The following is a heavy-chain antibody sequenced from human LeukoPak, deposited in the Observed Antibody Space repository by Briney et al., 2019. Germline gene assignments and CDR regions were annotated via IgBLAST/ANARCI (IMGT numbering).Heavy chain of an antibody. CDR3: AREAGTGERWYFDL. V-gene: IGHV3-21*01. CDR2: IDTSTAYM. D-gene: IGHD7-27*01. CDR1: GFTFSSYS. J-gene: IGHJ2*01. Sequence: PGGSQRLSCAASGFTFSSYSMNWVRQAPGKGLEWVSSIDTSTAYMTYADSVKGRFTISRDNARNSLYLQMNSLRAEDTAVYYCAREAGTGERWYFDLWGRGTLVTVSS.